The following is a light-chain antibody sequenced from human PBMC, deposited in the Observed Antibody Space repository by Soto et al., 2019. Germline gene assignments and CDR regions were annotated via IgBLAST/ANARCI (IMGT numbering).Light chain of an antibody. CDR3: QQYDNPPST. CDR1: QDISNY. J-gene: IGKJ5*01. CDR2: DAS. Sequence: DIQSTQSRASLSASLGYRVTITYQASQDISNYLNWYQQTPGKAPKLLIYDASNLETGVPSRFSGGGSGTDFTLSISRLQPEDIATDFCQQYDNPPSTFGQGTRLEIK. V-gene: IGKV1-33*01.